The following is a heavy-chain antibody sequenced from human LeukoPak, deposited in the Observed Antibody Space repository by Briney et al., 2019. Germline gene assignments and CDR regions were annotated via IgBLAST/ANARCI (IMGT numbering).Heavy chain of an antibody. D-gene: IGHD6-19*01. V-gene: IGHV1-69*04. CDR3: ATDSSSGSYFDY. J-gene: IGHJ4*02. Sequence: GASVKVSCKASGGTFSSYAISWVRQAPGQGLEWMGRIIPILGIANYAQKFQGRVTITADKSTSTAYMELSSLRSDDTAVYYCATDSSSGSYFDYXXXGTLVTVSS. CDR2: IIPILGIA. CDR1: GGTFSSYA.